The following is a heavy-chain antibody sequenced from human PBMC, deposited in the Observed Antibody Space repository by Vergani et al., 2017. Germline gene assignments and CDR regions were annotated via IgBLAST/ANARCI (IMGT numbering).Heavy chain of an antibody. Sequence: EVQLVESGGGLVQPGRSLRLSCAASGFTFDDYAMHWVRQAPGKGLEWVSGISWNSGSIGYADSVKGRFTISRDNAKNSLFLQMNSLRAEDTAVYYCAKVYYYDSSGYSFNSDGLLQDYWGQGTLVTVSS. D-gene: IGHD3-22*01. CDR1: GFTFDDYA. CDR2: ISWNSGSI. CDR3: AKVYYYDSSGYSFNSDGLLQDY. V-gene: IGHV3-9*01. J-gene: IGHJ4*02.